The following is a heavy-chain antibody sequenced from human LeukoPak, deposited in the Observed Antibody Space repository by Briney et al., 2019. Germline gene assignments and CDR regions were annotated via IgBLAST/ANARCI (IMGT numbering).Heavy chain of an antibody. V-gene: IGHV3-64D*06. J-gene: IGHJ4*02. CDR2: ISSNGGST. Sequence: GGALRLSCSASGFTFSIYAMHCGRQAPGKGLEYVSAISSNGGSTYYADSVKGRFTISRDNSKNTLYLQMSSLRAEDTAVYYCVKDLGMVRGVKQTDYWGQGTLVSVSS. CDR3: VKDLGMVRGVKQTDY. D-gene: IGHD3-10*01. CDR1: GFTFSIYA.